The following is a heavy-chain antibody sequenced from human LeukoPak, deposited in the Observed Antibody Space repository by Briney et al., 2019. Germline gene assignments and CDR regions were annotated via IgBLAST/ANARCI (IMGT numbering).Heavy chain of an antibody. CDR1: GFTFSSYG. D-gene: IGHD2-2*02. CDR2: IRYDGSNK. J-gene: IGHJ6*03. Sequence: GGSLRLSCAASGFTFSSYGMHSVRQAPGKGLEWVAFIRYDGSNKYYADSVKGRFTISRDNSKNTLYLQMNSLRAEDTAVYYCAKSAAIAHHYYYYMDVWGKGTTVTVSS. CDR3: AKSAAIAHHYYYYMDV. V-gene: IGHV3-30*02.